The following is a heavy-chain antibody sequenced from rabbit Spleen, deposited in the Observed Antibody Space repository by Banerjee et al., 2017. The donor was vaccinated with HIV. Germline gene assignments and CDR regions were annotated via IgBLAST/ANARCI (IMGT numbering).Heavy chain of an antibody. J-gene: IGHJ6*01. V-gene: IGHV1S40*01. D-gene: IGHD8-1*01. CDR1: GFSFSSNDY. Sequence: QSLEESGGDLVKPGASLILTCTASGFSFSSNDYMCWVRQAPGKGLEWIACVYAGSSGNTYSATWAKGRFTISKTSSTTVTLQMTSLTVADTATYFCARDTGSSFSTYGMDLWGPGTLVTVS. CDR2: VYAGSSGNT. CDR3: ARDTGSSFSTYGMDL.